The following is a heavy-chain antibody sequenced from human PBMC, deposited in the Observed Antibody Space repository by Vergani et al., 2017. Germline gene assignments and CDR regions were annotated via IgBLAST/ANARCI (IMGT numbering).Heavy chain of an antibody. CDR3: ARGRRGYCSGGSCYGFDY. V-gene: IGHV4-34*01. J-gene: IGHJ4*02. Sequence: VQLQQWGAGLLKPSETLSLTCAVYGGSFSGYYWSWIRQPPGKGLEWIGEINHSGSTNYNPSLKSRVTISVDTSKNQFSLKLSSVTAADTAVYYCARGRRGYCSGGSCYGFDYWGQGTLVTVSS. CDR2: INHSGST. CDR1: GGSFSGYY. D-gene: IGHD2-15*01.